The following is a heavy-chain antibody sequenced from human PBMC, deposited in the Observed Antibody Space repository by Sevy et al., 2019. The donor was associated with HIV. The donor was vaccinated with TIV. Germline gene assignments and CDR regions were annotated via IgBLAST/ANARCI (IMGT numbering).Heavy chain of an antibody. J-gene: IGHJ4*02. CDR3: AREGCTKPHDY. CDR2: LTFGCGEI. CDR1: GFTFSKYS. Sequence: GGSLRLSCAASGFTFSKYSMSWVRQPPGKELEWVSTLTFGCGEINYTDSVKGRFTISRDNSKSSVYLQMNNLRPEDTAVYYCAREGCTKPHDYWGQGTLVTASS. V-gene: IGHV3-23*01. D-gene: IGHD2-8*01.